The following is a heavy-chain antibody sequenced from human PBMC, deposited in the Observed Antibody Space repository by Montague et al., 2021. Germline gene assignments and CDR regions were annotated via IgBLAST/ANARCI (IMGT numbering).Heavy chain of an antibody. CDR1: GGPFSGYF. D-gene: IGHD3-10*01. Sequence: SETLSLTCGVYGGPFSGYFWTWIRQPPGKGLEWVGEINHSVDANYNPSLESRVTMTVDTSKRQFSLRLPSLTAADTAIYYCARDTWFRENLSSLYYYGIDVWGQGTTVTVSS. V-gene: IGHV4-34*01. J-gene: IGHJ6*02. CDR2: INHSVDA. CDR3: ARDTWFRENLSSLYYYGIDV.